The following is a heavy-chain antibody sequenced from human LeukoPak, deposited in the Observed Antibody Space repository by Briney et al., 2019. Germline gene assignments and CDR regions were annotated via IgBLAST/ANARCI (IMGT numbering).Heavy chain of an antibody. CDR3: ARDRWQQLVLGWFDP. D-gene: IGHD6-13*01. CDR1: GYTFTGYY. V-gene: IGHV1-2*02. CDR2: INPNSGGS. J-gene: IGHJ5*02. Sequence: ASVKVSCKASGYTFTGYYIHWVRQAPGQGLEWMGWINPNSGGSNYAQKFQGRVTMTRDTSISTAYMEMSRLRSDDTAVYYCARDRWQQLVLGWFDPWGQGTLVTVSS.